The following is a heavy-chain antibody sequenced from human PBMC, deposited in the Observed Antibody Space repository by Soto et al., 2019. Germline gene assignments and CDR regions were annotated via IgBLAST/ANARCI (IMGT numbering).Heavy chain of an antibody. Sequence: QVQLVQSGAEVKKPGSSVKVSCKASGGSYAISWVRQAPGQGLEWMGGIIPFATTPHYAQKFQGRVTITADASTGTAYMELSRLRYEDTAVYYCARDSATGWLRGWLDPWGQGTLVTVSA. CDR3: ARDSATGWLRGWLDP. CDR2: IIPFATTP. CDR1: GGSYA. D-gene: IGHD6-19*01. V-gene: IGHV1-69*12. J-gene: IGHJ5*02.